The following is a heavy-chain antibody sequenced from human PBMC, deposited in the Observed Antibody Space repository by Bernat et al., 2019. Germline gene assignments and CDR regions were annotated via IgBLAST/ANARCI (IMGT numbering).Heavy chain of an antibody. CDR3: ARVARYGSTSRAFDD. J-gene: IGHJ4*02. D-gene: IGHD2-2*01. V-gene: IGHV3-11*05. CDR2: ISSSSSYT. Sequence: QVQLVESGGGLVKPGGSLRLSCAASGFTFSDYYMSWIRQAPGKGLEWVSYISSSSSYTNYADSVKGRFTISRDNAKNSLYLQMNSLRAEDTAVYYCARVARYGSTSRAFDDWGQGTLVTVSS. CDR1: GFTFSDYY.